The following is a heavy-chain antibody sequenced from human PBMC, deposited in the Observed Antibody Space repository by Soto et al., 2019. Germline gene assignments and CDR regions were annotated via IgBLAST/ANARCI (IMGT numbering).Heavy chain of an antibody. J-gene: IGHJ4*02. CDR3: ARDRGGVVPAALYYFDY. CDR2: IYYSGST. CDR1: GGSISSGGYY. Sequence: QVQLQESGPGLVKPSQTLSLTCTVSGGSISSGGYYWSWIRQHPGKGLEWIGYIYYSGSTYYNPSHKSRVTISVDTSKNQFSLKLSSVTAADTAVYYCARDRGGVVPAALYYFDYWGQGTLVTVSS. V-gene: IGHV4-31*03. D-gene: IGHD2-2*01.